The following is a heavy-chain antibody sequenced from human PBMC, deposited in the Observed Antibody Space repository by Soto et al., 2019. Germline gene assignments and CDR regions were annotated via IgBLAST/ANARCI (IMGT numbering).Heavy chain of an antibody. V-gene: IGHV1-18*01. J-gene: IGHJ6*02. D-gene: IGHD2-21*02. CDR3: AREGDVPYYYYGMDV. CDR2: ISGYDGRT. CDR1: GYTFTSYG. Sequence: QVHLVQSGAEVKKPGASVKVSCKTSGYTFTSYGISWVRQAPGQGLEWLGWISGYDGRTNLAQKVQDRVTMTTDTSXXTVYMGLRSLRSDDTAVYYCAREGDVPYYYYGMDVWGQGTTVTVSS.